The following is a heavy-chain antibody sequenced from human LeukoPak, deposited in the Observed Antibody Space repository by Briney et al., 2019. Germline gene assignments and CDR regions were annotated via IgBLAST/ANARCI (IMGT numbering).Heavy chain of an antibody. Sequence: PGGSLRLSCAASGFTLSSLAMHWVRQAPGMGLEWVSSSGTRSGTKYYADSVMGRFTISRDSAMNSVSLQINSLRAEDTAVYYCLLQMTYGELSDPDFRGQGTLVTVSS. CDR1: GFTLSSLA. CDR2: SGTRSGTK. J-gene: IGHJ4*02. V-gene: IGHV3-21*01. CDR3: LLQMTYGELSDPDF. D-gene: IGHD3-16*02.